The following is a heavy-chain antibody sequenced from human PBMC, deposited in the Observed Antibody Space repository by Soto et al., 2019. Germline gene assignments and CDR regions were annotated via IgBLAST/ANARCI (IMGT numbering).Heavy chain of an antibody. CDR1: EYSLTELS. J-gene: IGHJ4*02. CDR3: ATHLLPPGPHNWGPFDY. Sequence: QVQLVQSGAEVKKPGASVKVSCKVSEYSLTELSMHWVRQAPGKGLEWMGGFDPENGKTIYAPQFQGRVTMTEDTSTDTAYMEASSLTSENTALYYGATHLLPPGPHNWGPFDYWGQGTLVTVSS. CDR2: FDPENGKT. V-gene: IGHV1-24*01. D-gene: IGHD7-27*01.